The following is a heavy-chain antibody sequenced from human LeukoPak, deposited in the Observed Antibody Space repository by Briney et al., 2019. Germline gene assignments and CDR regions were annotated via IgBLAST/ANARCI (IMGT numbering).Heavy chain of an antibody. J-gene: IGHJ4*02. Sequence: GGTLRLSCAASGFTFSSYGMSWVRQAPGKGLEWVSVIYSGGSTYYADSVKGRFTISRDNSKNTLYLQMNSLRAEDTAVYYCATAPLYSSGYYGYFDYWGQGTLVTVSS. D-gene: IGHD3-22*01. CDR2: IYSGGST. CDR3: ATAPLYSSGYYGYFDY. V-gene: IGHV3-66*01. CDR1: GFTFSSYG.